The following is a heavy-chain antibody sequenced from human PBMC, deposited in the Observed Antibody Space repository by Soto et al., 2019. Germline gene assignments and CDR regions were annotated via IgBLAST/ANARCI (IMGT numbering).Heavy chain of an antibody. CDR2: ISGSGGST. J-gene: IGHJ4*02. Sequence: VQLLESGGGLVQPGGSLRLSCAASGFTFSSYAMSWVRQAPGKGLEWVSAISGSGGSTYYADSVKGRFTISRDNSKNTLYLQMNSLRAEDTAVYYCAKSTDIVVVVAATIDYWGQGTLVTVSS. CDR1: GFTFSSYA. CDR3: AKSTDIVVVVAATIDY. D-gene: IGHD2-15*01. V-gene: IGHV3-23*01.